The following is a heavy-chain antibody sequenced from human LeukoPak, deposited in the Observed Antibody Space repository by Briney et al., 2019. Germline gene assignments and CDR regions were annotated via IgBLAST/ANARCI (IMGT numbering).Heavy chain of an antibody. Sequence: ASVKVSCKASGYTFTSYGISWVRQAPGQGLEWMGWISAYNGNTNYAQKLQGRVTMTTDTSTSTAYMELRSLKSDDTAVYYCARARSWDYHGSGSYSYFDYWGQGTLVTVSS. CDR3: ARARSWDYHGSGSYSYFDY. V-gene: IGHV1-18*01. CDR2: ISAYNGNT. D-gene: IGHD3-10*01. CDR1: GYTFTSYG. J-gene: IGHJ4*02.